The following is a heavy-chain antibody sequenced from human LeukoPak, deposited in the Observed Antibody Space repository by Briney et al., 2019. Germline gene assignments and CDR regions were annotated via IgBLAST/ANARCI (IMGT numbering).Heavy chain of an antibody. CDR1: GLSVSGNF. CDR3: AREMGGAQHYFDY. D-gene: IGHD3-16*01. J-gene: IGHJ4*02. CDR2: IYCYSYSGGSGVIT. Sequence: PGGSLRLSCAALGLSVSGNFMAWVRQTPGKGLEWVSTIYCYSYSGGSGVITYYADSVKGRFTISRDNSKNTLYLQMNTLRAEDTAVYYCAREMGGAQHYFDYWGQGTLVTVSS. V-gene: IGHV3-53*01.